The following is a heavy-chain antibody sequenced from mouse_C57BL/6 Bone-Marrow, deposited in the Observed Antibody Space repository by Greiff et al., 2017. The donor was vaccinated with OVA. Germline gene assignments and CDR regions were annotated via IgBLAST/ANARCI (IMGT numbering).Heavy chain of an antibody. CDR3: ASEKVYYGNPFAY. V-gene: IGHV1-42*01. J-gene: IGHJ3*01. Sequence: EVKLQESGPELVKPGASVKISCKASGYSFTGYYMNWVKQSPEKSLEWIGEINPSTGGTTYNQKFKAKATLTVDKSSSTAYMQLKSLTSEDSAVYYCASEKVYYGNPFAYWGQGTLVTVSA. D-gene: IGHD2-1*01. CDR1: GYSFTGYY. CDR2: INPSTGGT.